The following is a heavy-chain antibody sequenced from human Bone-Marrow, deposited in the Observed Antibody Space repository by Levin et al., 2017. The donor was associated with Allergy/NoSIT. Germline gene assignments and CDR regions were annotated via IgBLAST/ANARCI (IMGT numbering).Heavy chain of an antibody. CDR2: IKEDGSEK. J-gene: IGHJ4*02. Sequence: GGSLRLSCAASGFTFSTNWMSWVRQAPGKGLEWLANIKEDGSEKYYVDSVEGRFTISRDNARNALYLQMNSLRAEDTAVYYCVRYTSSREVYWGQGTLVTVSS. V-gene: IGHV3-7*01. CDR1: GFTFSTNW. CDR3: VRYTSSREVY. D-gene: IGHD6-6*01.